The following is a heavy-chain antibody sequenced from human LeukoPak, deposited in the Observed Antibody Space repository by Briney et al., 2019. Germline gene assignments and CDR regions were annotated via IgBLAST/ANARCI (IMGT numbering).Heavy chain of an antibody. CDR2: MSYDGSNK. CDR1: GFTFSSYG. D-gene: IGHD4-23*01. Sequence: GGSLRLSCAASGFTFSSYGMHWVRQAPGKGLEWVAAMSYDGSNKYYADSVKGRFTISRDNSKNTMYLQMNSLRAEDTAVYYCAKIQVGNDAFDIWGQGTMVTVSS. V-gene: IGHV3-30*18. CDR3: AKIQVGNDAFDI. J-gene: IGHJ3*02.